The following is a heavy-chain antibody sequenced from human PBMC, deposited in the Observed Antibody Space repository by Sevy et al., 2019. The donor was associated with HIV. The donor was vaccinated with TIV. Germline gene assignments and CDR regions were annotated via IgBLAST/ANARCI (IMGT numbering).Heavy chain of an antibody. J-gene: IGHJ6*02. D-gene: IGHD2-15*01. Sequence: GGSLRLSCAGSGFTFTSYWMSWVRQAPGKGLEWVANIKEDGVETNYVDSVRGRVTISSDNGKKSVYLQMNSLRAEDTAVYYCGRENRRWPQYQYHVMDVWGQGTTVTVSS. CDR1: GFTFTSYW. V-gene: IGHV3-7*01. CDR3: GRENRRWPQYQYHVMDV. CDR2: IKEDGVET.